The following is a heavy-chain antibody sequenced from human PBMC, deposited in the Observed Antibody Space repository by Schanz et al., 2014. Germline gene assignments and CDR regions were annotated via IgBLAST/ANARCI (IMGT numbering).Heavy chain of an antibody. D-gene: IGHD4-17*01. J-gene: IGHJ4*02. CDR2: MNPTTGNR. V-gene: IGHV1-8*01. CDR3: AMHYGDRAL. Sequence: QVQLVQSGAEVKKPGASVRVSCKASGYSFTTYDVNWVRQAAGQGLEWMGWMNPTTGNRGYAQNFQGRVTMTRNTTLKTAYMEMTDLKLEDEGLYYCAMHYGDRALWGQGTLIAVSS. CDR1: GYSFTTYD.